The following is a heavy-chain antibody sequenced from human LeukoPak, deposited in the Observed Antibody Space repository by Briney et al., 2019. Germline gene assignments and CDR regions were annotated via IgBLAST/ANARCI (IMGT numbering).Heavy chain of an antibody. Sequence: SVKVSCKASGGTFSSYATSWVRQAPGQGLEWMGGIIPIFGTANYAQKFQGRVTITTDESTSTAYMELSSLRSEDTAVYYCARTIVVVPAAIDAFDIWGQGTMVTVSS. D-gene: IGHD2-2*01. V-gene: IGHV1-69*05. CDR2: IIPIFGTA. J-gene: IGHJ3*02. CDR1: GGTFSSYA. CDR3: ARTIVVVPAAIDAFDI.